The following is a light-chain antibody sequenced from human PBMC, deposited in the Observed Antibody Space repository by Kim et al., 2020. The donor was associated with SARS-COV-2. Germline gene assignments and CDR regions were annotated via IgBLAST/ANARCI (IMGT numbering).Light chain of an antibody. J-gene: IGLJ2*01. V-gene: IGLV3-21*03. Sequence: SYELTQPPSVSVAPGKTATIICGGDSIGRRNVHWYQQKPGQAPVVVVYDNIDRPSGIPERFSGSNSGNTATLTISRVDAGDEAVYFCQVWDSGSEHVVFGGGTQLTVL. CDR1: SIGRRN. CDR3: QVWDSGSEHVV. CDR2: DNI.